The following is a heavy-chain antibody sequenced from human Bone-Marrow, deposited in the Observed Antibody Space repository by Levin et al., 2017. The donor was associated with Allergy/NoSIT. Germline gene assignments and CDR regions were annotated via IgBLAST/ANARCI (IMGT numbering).Heavy chain of an antibody. J-gene: IGHJ3*02. Sequence: GGSLRLSCAASGFSFGGLAMHWVRQAPGKGLEWVSLISYDGSKKDYADSVKGRFTISRDNSKNTLYLQMNSLKVEDTAIYYCAGGDGYNYISAFDIWGQGTMVVVSS. V-gene: IGHV3-30*03. D-gene: IGHD5-24*01. CDR1: GFSFGGLA. CDR2: ISYDGSKK. CDR3: AGGDGYNYISAFDI.